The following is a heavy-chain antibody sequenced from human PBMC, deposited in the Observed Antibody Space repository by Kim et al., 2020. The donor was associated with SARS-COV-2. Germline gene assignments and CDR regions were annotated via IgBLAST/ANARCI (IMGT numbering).Heavy chain of an antibody. V-gene: IGHV3-15*01. CDR1: GFTFTNAW. Sequence: GGSLRLSCAASGFTFTNAWMSWVRQTPGKGLEWVGRIKRKSDGATIDYAAPVKGRFSISRDDSKNLLYLQMNSLKTEDTAVYYCTTLLLYCSSTRCLAAAGSIDNWGQGTQVTVSS. CDR3: TTLLLYCSSTRCLAAAGSIDN. J-gene: IGHJ4*02. D-gene: IGHD6-13*01. CDR2: IKRKSDGATI.